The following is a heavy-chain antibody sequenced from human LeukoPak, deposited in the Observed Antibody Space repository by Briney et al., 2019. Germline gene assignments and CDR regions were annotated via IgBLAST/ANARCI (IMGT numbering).Heavy chain of an antibody. CDR3: ARSVGATVVGRYFDY. V-gene: IGHV4-59*01. D-gene: IGHD1-26*01. Sequence: QSSETLSLTCTVSGGSISSYYWSWIRQPPGKGLEWIGYIYYSGSTNYNPSLKGRVTISVDTSKNQFSLKLSSVTAADTAVYYCARSVGATVVGRYFDYWGQGTLVTVSS. J-gene: IGHJ4*02. CDR1: GGSISSYY. CDR2: IYYSGST.